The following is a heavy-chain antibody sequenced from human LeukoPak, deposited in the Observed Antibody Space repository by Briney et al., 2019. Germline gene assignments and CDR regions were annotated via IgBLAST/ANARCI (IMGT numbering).Heavy chain of an antibody. V-gene: IGHV3-23*01. D-gene: IGHD6-19*01. CDR1: GFTFSSYG. CDR2: ISGSGDST. J-gene: IGHJ4*02. CDR3: ARRSGIAVAGAFDY. Sequence: GGTLRLSCAASGFTFSSYGMSWVRQAPGKGLEWVSGISGSGDSTYYADSVKGRFTISRDNSKSTLYLQMNSLRAEDTAVYYCARRSGIAVAGAFDYWGQGTLVTVSS.